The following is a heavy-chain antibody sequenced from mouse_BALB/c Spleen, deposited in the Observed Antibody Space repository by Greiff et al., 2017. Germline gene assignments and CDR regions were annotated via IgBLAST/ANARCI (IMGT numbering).Heavy chain of an antibody. CDR1: GYTFTSYW. CDR2: INPSNGRT. CDR3: GRSGLGWFAY. V-gene: IGHV1S81*02. J-gene: IGHJ3*01. Sequence: QVQLQQPGAELVKPGASVKLSCKASGYTFTSYWMHWVKQRPGQGLEWIGEINPSNGRTNYNEKFKSKATLTVDKSSSTDYMQLSSLTSEDSAVYYCGRSGLGWFAYWGQGTLVTVSA. D-gene: IGHD3-1*01.